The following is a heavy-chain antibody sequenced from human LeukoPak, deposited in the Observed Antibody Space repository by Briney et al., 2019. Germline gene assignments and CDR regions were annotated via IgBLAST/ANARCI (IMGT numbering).Heavy chain of an antibody. CDR2: FDPEDGET. J-gene: IGHJ5*02. V-gene: IGHV1-24*01. Sequence: ASVKVFCKVFGYTLTELSMHWVRQAPGKGPEWMGGFDPEDGETIYAQKFQGRVTMTEDTSTDTAYMELSSLRSEDTAVYYCATVAAGTAIGWFDPWGQGTLVTVSS. CDR3: ATVAAGTAIGWFDP. CDR1: GYTLTELS. D-gene: IGHD6-13*01.